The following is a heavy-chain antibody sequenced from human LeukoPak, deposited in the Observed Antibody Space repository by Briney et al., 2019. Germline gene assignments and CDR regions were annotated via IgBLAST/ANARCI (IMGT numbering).Heavy chain of an antibody. CDR3: AIDFSTTYYYYYMDV. CDR1: GFTFDDYA. CDR2: ISWNSGSI. Sequence: GGSLRLSCAASGFTFDDYAMHWVGQAPGKGLEWGSGISWNSGSIDYADSVKGRFTISRDNAKNSLYLKMNSLRAEDPALYYCAIDFSTTYYYYYMDVWGKGTTVTVSS. D-gene: IGHD2/OR15-2a*01. J-gene: IGHJ6*03. V-gene: IGHV3-9*01.